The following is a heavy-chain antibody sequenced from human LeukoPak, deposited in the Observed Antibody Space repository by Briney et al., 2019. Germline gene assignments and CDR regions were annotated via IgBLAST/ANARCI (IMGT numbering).Heavy chain of an antibody. CDR1: GGSISSSSYH. D-gene: IGHD3-22*01. CDR3: ARLYGSTLYFDY. V-gene: IGHV4-39*01. J-gene: IGHJ4*02. Sequence: SETLSLTCTVFGGSISSSSYHWAWIRQPPGKGLEWIGNMYYSGSTYYNPSLKSRVTLSVDTSKNQFSLRMSSASAADTALYYCARLYGSTLYFDYWGQGTLVTVSS. CDR2: MYYSGST.